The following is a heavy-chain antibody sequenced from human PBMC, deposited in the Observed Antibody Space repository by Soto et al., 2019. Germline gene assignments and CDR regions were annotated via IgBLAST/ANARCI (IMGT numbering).Heavy chain of an antibody. CDR3: TLYYDILTVGYGMDV. Sequence: GGSLRLSCAASGFTFSNAWMSWVRQAPGKGLEWVGRIKSKTDGGTTDYAAPVKGRFTISRDDSKNTLYLQMNSLKTEDTAVYYCTLYYDILTVGYGMDVWGQGTTVTSP. D-gene: IGHD3-9*01. CDR2: IKSKTDGGTT. CDR1: GFTFSNAW. J-gene: IGHJ6*02. V-gene: IGHV3-15*01.